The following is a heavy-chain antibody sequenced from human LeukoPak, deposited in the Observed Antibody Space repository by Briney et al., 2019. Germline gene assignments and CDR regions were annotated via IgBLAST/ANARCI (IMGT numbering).Heavy chain of an antibody. CDR1: GGSISSSSYY. CDR2: IYYSGST. V-gene: IGHV4-39*01. D-gene: IGHD2-2*01. CDR3: ARRCCSSTSCYSSYFDY. J-gene: IGHJ4*02. Sequence: SETLSLTCTVSGGSISSSSYYWGWIRQPPGKGLEWIGSIYYSGSTYYNPSLKSRVTISVDTSKNQFSLKLSSVTAADTAVYSCARRCCSSTSCYSSYFDYWGQGTLVTVSS.